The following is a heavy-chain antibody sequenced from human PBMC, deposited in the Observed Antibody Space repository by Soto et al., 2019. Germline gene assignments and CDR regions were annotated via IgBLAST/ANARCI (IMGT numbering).Heavy chain of an antibody. CDR1: GYTLTSYA. J-gene: IGHJ6*03. CDR2: INAGNGNT. CDR3: ARDRSGYDFGLDYYYYYMDV. D-gene: IGHD5-12*01. Sequence: GASVKVSCKASGYTLTSYAMHWVRQAPGQRLEWMGWINAGNGNTKYSQKFQGRVTITRDTSASTAYMELSSLRSEDTAVYYCARDRSGYDFGLDYYYYYMDVWGKGTTVTVSS. V-gene: IGHV1-3*01.